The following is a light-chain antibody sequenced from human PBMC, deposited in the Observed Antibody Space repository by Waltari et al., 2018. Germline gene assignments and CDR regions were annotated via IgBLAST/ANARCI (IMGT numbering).Light chain of an antibody. CDR1: QSISNY. Sequence: DLPMTQPPFSLSASAGDAVTITCQTSQSISNYLNWYQQKPGKAPNLLIYTASTLQSVVPSRFSGSGSGTDFTLTINNLQPEDFATYYCQQSHSFPFTFGQGTRVEI. J-gene: IGKJ5*01. V-gene: IGKV1-39*01. CDR3: QQSHSFPFT. CDR2: TAS.